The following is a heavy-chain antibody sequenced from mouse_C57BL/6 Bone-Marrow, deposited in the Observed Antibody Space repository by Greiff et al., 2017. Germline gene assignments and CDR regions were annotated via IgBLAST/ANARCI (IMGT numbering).Heavy chain of an antibody. CDR1: GFTFTDYY. CDR3: ARFPSYYSDAMDY. CDR2: IRNKANGYTT. J-gene: IGHJ4*01. Sequence: EVKVVESGGGLVQPGGSLSLSCAASGFTFTDYYMSWVRQPPGKALEWLGFIRNKANGYTTEYSASVKGRFTISRDNSQSILYLQMNALRAEDSATYYCARFPSYYSDAMDYWGQGTSVTVSS. D-gene: IGHD2-12*01. V-gene: IGHV7-3*01.